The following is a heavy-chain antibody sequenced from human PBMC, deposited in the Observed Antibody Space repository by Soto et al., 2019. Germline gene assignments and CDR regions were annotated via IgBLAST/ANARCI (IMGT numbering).Heavy chain of an antibody. V-gene: IGHV3-7*01. J-gene: IGHJ5*02. CDR3: AREPLRYYDILTGPNWFDP. Sequence: GGSLRLSCAASGFTFSSYWMSWVRQAPGKGLEWVANIKQDGSEKYYVDSVKGRFTISRDNAKNSLYLQMNSLRAEDTAVYYCAREPLRYYDILTGPNWFDPWGQGTLVTVSS. D-gene: IGHD3-9*01. CDR1: GFTFSSYW. CDR2: IKQDGSEK.